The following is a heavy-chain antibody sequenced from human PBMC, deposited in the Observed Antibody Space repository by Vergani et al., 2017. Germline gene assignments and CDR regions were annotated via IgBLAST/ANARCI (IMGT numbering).Heavy chain of an antibody. CDR3: ARDLYSSSPYYFDY. D-gene: IGHD6-6*01. CDR2: ISWDGGST. CDR1: GFTFDDYT. V-gene: IGHV3-43*01. Sequence: EVQLVESGGVVVQPGGSLRLSCAASGFTFDDYTMHWVRQAPGKGLEWVSLISWDGGSTYYADSVKGRFTISRDNSKNTLYLQMNSLRAEDTAVYYCARDLYSSSPYYFDYWGQGTLVTVSS. J-gene: IGHJ4*02.